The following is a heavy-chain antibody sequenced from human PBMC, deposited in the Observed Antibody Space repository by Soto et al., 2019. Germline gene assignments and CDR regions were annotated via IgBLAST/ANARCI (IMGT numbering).Heavy chain of an antibody. CDR3: ATTSRSRTRFDY. J-gene: IGHJ4*02. Sequence: QVQLQESGPGLVKPSGTLSLTCAVSGGSISTSNWWSWVRQPPGKGLEWIGEVYHSGSTNYNPSFKRRVATSIDKSKTHFAQKLNSVTAADTALYYCATTSRSRTRFDYWGQGSLVTVSS. CDR1: GGSISTSNW. CDR2: VYHSGST. D-gene: IGHD2-2*01. V-gene: IGHV4-4*02.